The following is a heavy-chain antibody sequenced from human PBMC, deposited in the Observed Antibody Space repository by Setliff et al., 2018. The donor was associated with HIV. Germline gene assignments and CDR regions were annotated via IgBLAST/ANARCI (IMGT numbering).Heavy chain of an antibody. CDR2: ISYSGSAI. CDR3: ARDRVVGATLDPLDL. D-gene: IGHD1-26*01. Sequence: GSLRLSCTASGFTFINYEMNWVRQAPGKGLEWVAYISYSGSAIHYADSVKGRFTISRDNAKNSLYLQMNSLRAEDTAVYYCARDRVVGATLDPLDLWGRGTMVTVSS. V-gene: IGHV3-48*03. CDR1: GFTFINYE. J-gene: IGHJ3*01.